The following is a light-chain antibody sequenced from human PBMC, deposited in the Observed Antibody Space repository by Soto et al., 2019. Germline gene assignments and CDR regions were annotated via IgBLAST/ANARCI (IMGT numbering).Light chain of an antibody. V-gene: IGKV3-20*01. CDR1: QSVSSSY. J-gene: IGKJ1*01. CDR3: QQYGSSPRT. CDR2: GAS. Sequence: EIVLTQSPGTLSLSPGERATLSCRDSQSVSSSYLAWYQQKPGQAPRLLMCGASSRATGIPDRFSGSGSGTDFTLTISRLEHEDFAVYYCQQYGSSPRTFGQGTKVDIK.